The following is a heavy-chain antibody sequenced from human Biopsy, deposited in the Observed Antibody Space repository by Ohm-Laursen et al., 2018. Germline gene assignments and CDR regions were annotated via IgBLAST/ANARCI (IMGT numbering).Heavy chain of an antibody. CDR1: GGSISSSTPYY. CDR3: ARHPTGFWFDP. J-gene: IGHJ5*02. V-gene: IGHV4-39*01. Sequence: SDTLSLTCTVSGGSISSSTPYYWAWLRQPPGKGLEWIGNIYNTETTFYNPSLKSRVTISVNTSTNQFSQKVSSVTAADTALYFCARHPTGFWFDPWGHGTLVTVSS. CDR2: IYNTETT.